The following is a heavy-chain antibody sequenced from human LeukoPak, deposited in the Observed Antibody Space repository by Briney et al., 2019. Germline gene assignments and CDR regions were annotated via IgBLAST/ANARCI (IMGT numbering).Heavy chain of an antibody. J-gene: IGHJ3*02. CDR2: ISWNSGSI. Sequence: GGSLRLSCAASGFTVDDYAMHWVRQAPGKGLEWVSGISWNSGSIGYADSVKGRFTISRDNAKNSLYLQMNSLRAEDTALYYCAKGLYYYGSGSYYSDGNDAFDIWGQGTMVTVSS. D-gene: IGHD3-10*01. V-gene: IGHV3-9*01. CDR1: GFTVDDYA. CDR3: AKGLYYYGSGSYYSDGNDAFDI.